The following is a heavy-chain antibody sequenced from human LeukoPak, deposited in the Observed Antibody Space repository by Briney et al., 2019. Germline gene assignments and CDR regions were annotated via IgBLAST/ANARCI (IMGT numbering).Heavy chain of an antibody. CDR3: GRGAYCGGDCYYYFDY. CDR2: IYTSGST. CDR1: GGSISSGSYY. D-gene: IGHD2-21*02. V-gene: IGHV4-61*02. J-gene: IGHJ4*02. Sequence: TSETLSLTCTVSGGSISSGSYYWSWIRQPAGKGLEWIGRIYTSGSTNYNPSLKSRVTISVDTSKNQFSLKLSSVTAADTAVYYCGRGAYCGGDCYYYFDYWGQGTLVTVSS.